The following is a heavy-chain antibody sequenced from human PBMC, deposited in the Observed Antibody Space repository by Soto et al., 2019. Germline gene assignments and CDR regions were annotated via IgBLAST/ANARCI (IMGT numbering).Heavy chain of an antibody. CDR1: GFTFSDHY. CDR2: ARNKVNGYTT. J-gene: IGHJ4*02. CDR3: ARLMGTSFDL. D-gene: IGHD2-8*01. Sequence: EVQLVESGGGLVQPGGSLRLSCAASGFTFSDHYMDWVRQAPGKGLEWVGRARNKVNGYTTAHAASVEGRFAISSDDSKNSLYLLMSSLKVDDTAVYFCARLMGTSFDLWGQGTLVTVSS. V-gene: IGHV3-72*01.